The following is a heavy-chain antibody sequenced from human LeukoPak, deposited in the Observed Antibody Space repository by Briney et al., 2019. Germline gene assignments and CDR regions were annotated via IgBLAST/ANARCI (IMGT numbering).Heavy chain of an antibody. V-gene: IGHV3-21*01. Sequence: GGSLRLSCAASGFTFSSYSMNWVRQAPGKGLEWVSSISSSSSYIYYADSVKGRFTIPRDNAKNSLYLQMNSLRAEDTAVYYCARDSPDYYDSSGLAFDIWGQGTMVTVSS. CDR2: ISSSSSYI. CDR1: GFTFSSYS. J-gene: IGHJ3*02. CDR3: ARDSPDYYDSSGLAFDI. D-gene: IGHD3-22*01.